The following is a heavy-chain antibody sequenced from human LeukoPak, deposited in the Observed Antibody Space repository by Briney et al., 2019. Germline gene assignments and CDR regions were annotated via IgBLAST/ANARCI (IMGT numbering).Heavy chain of an antibody. D-gene: IGHD3-9*01. CDR2: IKQDGSEK. CDR1: GFTFSSYW. CDR3: ARPDSILYYYYGMDV. Sequence: PGGSLRLSCAASGFTFSSYWMSWVRQAPGKGPEWVANIKQDGSEKYYVDSVKGRFTISRDNAKNSLYLQMNSLRAEDTAVYYCARPDSILYYYYGMDVWGQGTTVTVSS. V-gene: IGHV3-7*01. J-gene: IGHJ6*02.